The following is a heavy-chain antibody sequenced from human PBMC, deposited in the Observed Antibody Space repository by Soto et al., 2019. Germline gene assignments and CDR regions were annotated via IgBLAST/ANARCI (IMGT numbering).Heavy chain of an antibody. CDR1: GGSISSSSYY. V-gene: IGHV4-39*01. CDR2: IYYSGST. Sequence: KPSETLSLTCTVSGGSISSSSYYWGWIRQPPGKGLEWIGSIYYSGSTYYNPSLKSRVTISVDTSKNQFSLKLGSVTAADTAVYYCARQDMTPTWFDPWGQGTLVTVSS. CDR3: ARQDMTPTWFDP. J-gene: IGHJ5*02.